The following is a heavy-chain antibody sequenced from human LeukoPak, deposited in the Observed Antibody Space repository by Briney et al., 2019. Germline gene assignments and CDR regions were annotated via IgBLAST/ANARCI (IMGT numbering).Heavy chain of an antibody. CDR3: ARLELGWGAYYYYGMDV. V-gene: IGHV3-74*01. J-gene: IGHJ6*02. Sequence: PGGSLRLSCAASGFTFSSYWMHWVRQAPGKGLVWVSRINSDGSSTSYADSVKGRFTISRDNAKNTLYLQMNSLRAEDTAVYYCARLELGWGAYYYYGMDVWGQGTTVTVSS. D-gene: IGHD3-10*01. CDR2: INSDGSST. CDR1: GFTFSSYW.